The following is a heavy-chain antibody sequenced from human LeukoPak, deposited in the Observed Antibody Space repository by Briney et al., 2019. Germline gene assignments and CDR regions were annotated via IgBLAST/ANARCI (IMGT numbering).Heavy chain of an antibody. CDR3: ARDTYYYDSSGTPSAFDI. D-gene: IGHD3-22*01. V-gene: IGHV1-18*01. CDR2: ISAYNGNT. J-gene: IGHJ3*02. Sequence: WEEAGCAVKRCRTRWVPQPSRQRLEWMGWISAYNGNTNYAQKLQGRVTMTTDTSTSTAYMELRSLRSDDTAVYYCARDTYYYDSSGTPSAFDIWGQGTMVTVSS. CDR1: GCAVKRCR.